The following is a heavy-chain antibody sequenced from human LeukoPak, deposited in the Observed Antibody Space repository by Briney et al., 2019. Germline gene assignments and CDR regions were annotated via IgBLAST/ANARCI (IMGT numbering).Heavy chain of an antibody. CDR2: INHSGST. D-gene: IGHD2-15*01. Sequence: SETLSLTCAVYGGSFSGYYWSWIRQPPGKGLEWIGEINHSGSTNYNPSLKSRVTISVDTSKNQFSLKLSSVTAADTAVYYCARLPEGDIVVVVAALDAFDIWGQGTMVTVSS. CDR3: ARLPEGDIVVVVAALDAFDI. J-gene: IGHJ3*02. CDR1: GGSFSGYY. V-gene: IGHV4-34*01.